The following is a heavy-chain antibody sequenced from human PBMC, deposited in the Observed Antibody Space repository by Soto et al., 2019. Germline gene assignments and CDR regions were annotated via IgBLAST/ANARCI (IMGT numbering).Heavy chain of an antibody. D-gene: IGHD2-15*01. Sequence: ASVKVSCKVSGYTLTELSMHWVRQAPGKGLEWLGWISAYNGNTNYAQKLQGRVTMTTDTSTSTAYMELRSLRSDDTAVYYCARDLLGYCSGGSCSNDAFDIWGQGTMVTVSS. V-gene: IGHV1-18*01. CDR1: GYTLTELS. CDR2: ISAYNGNT. CDR3: ARDLLGYCSGGSCSNDAFDI. J-gene: IGHJ3*02.